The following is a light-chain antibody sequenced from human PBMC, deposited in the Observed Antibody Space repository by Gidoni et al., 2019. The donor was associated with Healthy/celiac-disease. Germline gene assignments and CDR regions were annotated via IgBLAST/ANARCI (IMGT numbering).Light chain of an antibody. CDR3: QQYGSSPLT. Sequence: TVLTPSPCTLSLSPGERATLSCRASQSVSSSYLAWYQQKPGQAPRLLIYGASSRATGIPDRFSGSGSGTDFTLTISRLEPEDFAVYYCQQYGSSPLTFGGGTKVEIK. V-gene: IGKV3-20*01. CDR2: GAS. CDR1: QSVSSSY. J-gene: IGKJ4*01.